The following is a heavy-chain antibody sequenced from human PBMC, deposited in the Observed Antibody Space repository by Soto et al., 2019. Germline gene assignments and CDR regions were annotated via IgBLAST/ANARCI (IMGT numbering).Heavy chain of an antibody. D-gene: IGHD4-17*01. J-gene: IGHJ4*02. V-gene: IGHV1-3*01. CDR3: ARDGPVTVTTFDY. CDR1: GYTFTSYA. Sequence: ASVKVSCKASGYTFTSYAMHWVRQAPGQRLERMGWINAGNGNTKYSQKFQGRVTITRDTSASTAYMELSSLRSEDTAVYYCARDGPVTVTTFDYWGQGTLVTVSS. CDR2: INAGNGNT.